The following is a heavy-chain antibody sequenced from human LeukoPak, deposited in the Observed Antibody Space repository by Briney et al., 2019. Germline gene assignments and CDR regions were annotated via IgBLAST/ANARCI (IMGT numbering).Heavy chain of an antibody. CDR1: GFTFSSYS. D-gene: IGHD6-13*01. CDR3: ARGAAGFDY. Sequence: GGSLRLSCAASGFTFSSYSMNWVRQAPGKGLEWGSYISGSSSTIYYADSVKGRFTISRDNGKNTLYLQMNSLRAEDTAVYYCARGAAGFDYWGQGTLVTVSS. CDR2: ISGSSSTI. J-gene: IGHJ4*02. V-gene: IGHV3-48*01.